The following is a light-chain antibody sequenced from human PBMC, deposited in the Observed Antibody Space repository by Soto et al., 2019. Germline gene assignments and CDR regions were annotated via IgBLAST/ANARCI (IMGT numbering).Light chain of an antibody. Sequence: ETVLTQSPGTLSLSPGERATLSCRASQSVSRSSLAWYQQRPGQAPRLLIYGTSSWATGIPDRFSGSGSGTDFTLTISRLEPEDFAVYFCQRYGSSPLITFGQGTRLEIK. V-gene: IGKV3-20*01. J-gene: IGKJ5*01. CDR2: GTS. CDR1: QSVSRSS. CDR3: QRYGSSPLIT.